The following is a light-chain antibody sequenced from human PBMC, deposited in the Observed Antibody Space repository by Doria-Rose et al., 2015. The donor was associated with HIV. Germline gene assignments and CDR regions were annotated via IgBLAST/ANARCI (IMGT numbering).Light chain of an antibody. V-gene: IGKV3-20*01. J-gene: IGKJ1*01. Sequence: VLTQSPGTLSLSPGERATLSCRASQSFSSTYLAWYQQKPGQAPSLLIYDGSTRATGIPDRFSASGSGTDFTPTINRLEPEDFALYYCHQYGTSWTFGQGTKVEI. CDR3: HQYGTSWT. CDR1: QSFSSTY. CDR2: DGS.